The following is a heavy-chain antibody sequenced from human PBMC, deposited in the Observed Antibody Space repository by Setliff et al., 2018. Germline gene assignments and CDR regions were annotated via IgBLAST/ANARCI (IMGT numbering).Heavy chain of an antibody. J-gene: IGHJ5*02. D-gene: IGHD6-13*01. V-gene: IGHV5-51*01. CDR3: GRSPGLAEGGSWFAP. CDR1: GHLFSISW. CDR2: IYPGDLQI. Sequence: GESLKISCKDSGHLFSISWIGWVRQMPGKGLDWMGIIYPGDLQIKYSPSFHGRVTISADKSINTAYLEWSSLEASDTAIYYCGRSPGLAEGGSWFAPWGQGTLVTVSS.